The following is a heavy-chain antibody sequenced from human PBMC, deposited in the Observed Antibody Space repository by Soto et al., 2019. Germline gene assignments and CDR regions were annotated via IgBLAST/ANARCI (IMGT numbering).Heavy chain of an antibody. J-gene: IGHJ6*02. V-gene: IGHV3-30-3*01. D-gene: IGHD2-15*01. CDR2: ISYDGSNK. CDR3: ARADRVVAATLGKNYYYYGMDV. CDR1: GFTSSRYA. Sequence: GGSLRLSCAASGFTSSRYAMHWVRQAPGKGLEWVAVISYDGSNKYYADSVKGRFTISRDNSKNTLYLQMNSLRAEDTAVYYCARADRVVAATLGKNYYYYGMDVWGQGTTVTVSS.